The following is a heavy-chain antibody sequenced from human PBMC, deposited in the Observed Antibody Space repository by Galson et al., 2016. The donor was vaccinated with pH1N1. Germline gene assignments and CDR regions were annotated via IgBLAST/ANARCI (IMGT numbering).Heavy chain of an antibody. V-gene: IGHV1-69*13. Sequence: SVKVSCKASGGSFRNNAFNWVRQAPGQGLEWMGGILPIFGIASYAQDFQGRVTITADESATTIYMDLRSLRPEDTAVYYCARDAESQNYDSSGYYSHLETWGQGTLVTVSS. CDR3: ARDAESQNYDSSGYYSHLET. D-gene: IGHD3-22*01. CDR1: GGSFRNNA. CDR2: ILPIFGIA. J-gene: IGHJ4*02.